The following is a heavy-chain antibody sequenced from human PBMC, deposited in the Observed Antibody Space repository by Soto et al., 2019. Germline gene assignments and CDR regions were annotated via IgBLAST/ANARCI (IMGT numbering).Heavy chain of an antibody. D-gene: IGHD2-21*01. Sequence: QVQLQESGPGLVKPSQTLSLICTVSGDSISSDKSFWSWIRQPPGQGLEWIGYISNSGTPYYNPSLKSRVTISLDTSKNPFSLDMYSVTAADTAVYYCAREVHCVALSYAFDIWGQGTMVTVSS. J-gene: IGHJ3*02. V-gene: IGHV4-30-4*01. CDR1: GDSISSDKSF. CDR3: AREVHCVALSYAFDI. CDR2: ISNSGTP.